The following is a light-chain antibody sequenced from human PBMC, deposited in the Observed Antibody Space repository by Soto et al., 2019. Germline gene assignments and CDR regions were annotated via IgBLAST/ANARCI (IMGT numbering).Light chain of an antibody. Sequence: DIHMTQSPSTLSGSVGDRVTITCGARQTISSWLAWYQQKPGKAPKLLIYKASTLKSGVPSRFSGSGSGTEFTLTISSLQPDDFEAYYCQHYYSNVYTFGQGTKVDIK. CDR3: QHYYSNVYT. CDR1: QTISSW. CDR2: KAS. J-gene: IGKJ2*01. V-gene: IGKV1-5*03.